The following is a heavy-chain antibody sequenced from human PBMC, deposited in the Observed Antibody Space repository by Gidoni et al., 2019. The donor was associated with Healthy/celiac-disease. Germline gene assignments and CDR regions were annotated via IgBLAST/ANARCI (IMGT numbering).Heavy chain of an antibody. CDR3: ARGAGVYARLDY. Sequence: QVQLVESGGGGVQPGRSLRLSCAASGFTFSSYAMHWVRQAPGKGLEWVAVISYDGSNKYYADSVKGRFTISRDNSKNTLYLQMNSLRAEDTAVYYCARGAGVYARLDYWGQGTLVTVSS. J-gene: IGHJ4*02. V-gene: IGHV3-30-3*01. D-gene: IGHD2-8*01. CDR2: ISYDGSNK. CDR1: GFTFSSYA.